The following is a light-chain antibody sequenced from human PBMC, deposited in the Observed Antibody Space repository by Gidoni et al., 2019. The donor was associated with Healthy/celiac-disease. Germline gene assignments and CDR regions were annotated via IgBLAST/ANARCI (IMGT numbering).Light chain of an antibody. J-gene: IGKJ1*01. CDR3: QQYYSTPWT. CDR2: WAS. CDR1: QSVLYSSNNKNH. V-gene: IGKV4-1*01. Sequence: DIVMTQSPDSLAVALGERATINCKSSQSVLYSSNNKNHLAWYQQKPGQPPKLLIYWASTRESGVPDRFSCSGSGTDFTLTSSSLQAEDLAVYYCQQYYSTPWTFGQGTKVEIK.